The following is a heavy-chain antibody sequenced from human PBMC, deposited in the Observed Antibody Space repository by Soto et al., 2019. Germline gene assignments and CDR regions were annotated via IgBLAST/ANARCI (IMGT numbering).Heavy chain of an antibody. D-gene: IGHD6-19*01. J-gene: IGHJ1*01. CDR1: GFTFSSYG. CDR2: ISYDGSNK. Sequence: QVQLVESGGGVVQPGRSLRLSCAASGFTFSSYGMHWVRQAPGKGLEWVAGISYDGSNKYYADSVKGRFTISRDNSKNTLYLQMNSLRAEDTAVYYCAKSRYSSGWYSYEYFQHWGQGTLVTVSS. V-gene: IGHV3-30*18. CDR3: AKSRYSSGWYSYEYFQH.